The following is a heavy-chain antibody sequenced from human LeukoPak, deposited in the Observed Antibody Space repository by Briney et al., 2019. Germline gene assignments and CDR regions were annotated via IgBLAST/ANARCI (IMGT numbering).Heavy chain of an antibody. CDR1: RGSISGYS. CDR3: ARDSSQLFDY. V-gene: IGHV4-59*01. CDR2: IYYSGDT. J-gene: IGHJ4*02. Sequence: SETLSLTCTVSRGSISGYSWSWIRQSPGGALEWIGYIYYSGDTAYNPSLRSRVTMSVDTSKNQLSLQLSSMTTADTAVYYCARDSSQLFDYWGQGTLVTVSS. D-gene: IGHD2-2*01.